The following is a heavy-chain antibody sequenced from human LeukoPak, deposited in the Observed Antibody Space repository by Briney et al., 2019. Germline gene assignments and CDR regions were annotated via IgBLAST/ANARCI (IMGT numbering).Heavy chain of an antibody. J-gene: IGHJ4*02. CDR1: GFTFSDYY. CDR3: ARGPMVRGVLTLGNFDY. V-gene: IGHV3-11*05. CDR2: ISSSSSYT. D-gene: IGHD3-10*01. Sequence: KPGGSLRLSCAASGFTFSDYYMSWIRQAPGKGLEWVSYISSSSSYTNYADSVKGRFTISRDNAKNSLYLQMNSLRAEDTAVYYCARGPMVRGVLTLGNFDYWGQGTLVTVSS.